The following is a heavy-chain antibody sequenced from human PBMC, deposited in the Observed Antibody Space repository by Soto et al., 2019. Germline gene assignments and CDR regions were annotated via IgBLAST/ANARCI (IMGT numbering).Heavy chain of an antibody. CDR1: GYTFTGYY. CDR3: ARDLTVWGNPVDY. J-gene: IGHJ4*02. V-gene: IGHV1-2*02. D-gene: IGHD3-16*01. Sequence: ASVKVSCKASGYTFTGYYMHWVRQAPGQGLEWMGWINPNSGGTNYAQKLQGRVTMTRDTSISTAYMELSRLRSDDTAVYYCARDLTVWGNPVDYWGQGTLVTVSS. CDR2: INPNSGGT.